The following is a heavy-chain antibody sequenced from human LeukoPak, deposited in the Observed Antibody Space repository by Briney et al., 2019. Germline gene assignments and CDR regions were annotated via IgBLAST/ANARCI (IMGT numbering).Heavy chain of an antibody. CDR3: ARDIGSGGAHENWFDP. CDR1: GYTFTSYG. J-gene: IGHJ5*02. Sequence: GASVKVSCKASGYTFTSYGISWVRQAPGQGLEWMGWISAYNGNTNYAQKLQGRVTMTTDTSTSIAYMELRSLRSDDTAVYYCARDIGSGGAHENWFDPWGQGTLVTVSS. D-gene: IGHD3-16*01. CDR2: ISAYNGNT. V-gene: IGHV1-18*01.